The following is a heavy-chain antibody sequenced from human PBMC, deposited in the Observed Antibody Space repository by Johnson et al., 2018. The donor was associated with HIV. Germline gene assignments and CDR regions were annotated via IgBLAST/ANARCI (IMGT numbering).Heavy chain of an antibody. CDR2: IKQDGSEK. J-gene: IGHJ3*02. D-gene: IGHD3-16*01. CDR1: GFTVSSNY. Sequence: VQLVESGGGLVQPGGSLRLSCAASGFTVSSNYMSWVRQAPGKGLEWVANIKQDGSEKYYVDSVRGRFTISRDNAKNSLYLQMNSLRAEDTAVYYCAREGEPDGFDIWGQGTMVTVSS. V-gene: IGHV3-7*01. CDR3: AREGEPDGFDI.